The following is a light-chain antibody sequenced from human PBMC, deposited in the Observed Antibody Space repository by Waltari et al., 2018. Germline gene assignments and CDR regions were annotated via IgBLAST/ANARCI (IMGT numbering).Light chain of an antibody. V-gene: IGKV1-5*03. J-gene: IGKJ1*01. CDR2: KAS. CDR3: QQYNRYST. Sequence: DIVLTQSPSTLSASVGDRVAITCRASQSVNSWLAWYQQKPGKAPKFLIYKASILESGVPSRFSGSGSGTELTLTISNLQPDDFATYYCQQYNRYSTFGQGTKVELK. CDR1: QSVNSW.